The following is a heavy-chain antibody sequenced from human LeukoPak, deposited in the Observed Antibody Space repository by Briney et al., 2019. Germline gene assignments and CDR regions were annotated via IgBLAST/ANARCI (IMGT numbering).Heavy chain of an antibody. J-gene: IGHJ4*02. V-gene: IGHV4-31*03. Sequence: SETLSLTCTVSGGSISSGGYYWSWIRQHPGKGLEWIGYIYYSGSTYYNPSLKSRVTISVDTSKNQFSLKLSSVTTADTAVYYCARSTRISKFDYWGQGTLVTVSS. CDR1: GGSISSGGYY. CDR2: IYYSGST. D-gene: IGHD2-15*01. CDR3: ARSTRISKFDY.